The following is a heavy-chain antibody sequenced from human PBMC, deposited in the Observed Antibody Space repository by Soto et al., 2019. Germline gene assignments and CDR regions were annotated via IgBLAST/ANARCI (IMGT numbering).Heavy chain of an antibody. J-gene: IGHJ4*02. CDR3: ARGSSHGWQGAEEY. V-gene: IGHV1-18*01. CDR2: IGGYNGDT. D-gene: IGHD6-19*01. CDR1: GYAFITYA. Sequence: QVQLVQSGAEVKKPGASVKVSCKTSGYAFITYAMSWVRQAPGQGPEWVGWIGGYNGDTKYAGKFQGRVTVTTDTSTSTAYMELRWLTFDDTAVYYCARGSSHGWQGAEEYWGQGTLVTVSS.